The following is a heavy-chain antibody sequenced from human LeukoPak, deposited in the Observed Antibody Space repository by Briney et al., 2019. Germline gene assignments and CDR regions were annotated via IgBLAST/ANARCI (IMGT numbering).Heavy chain of an antibody. J-gene: IGHJ4*02. Sequence: ASVKVSCKASGYTFTSYYMHWVRQAPGQGLEWMGIINPSGGSTSYAQKFQGRVTMTRDMSTSTVYMELSSLRSEDTAVYYCARTTVEQYYYGSGFIDWGQGTLVTVSS. CDR1: GYTFTSYY. CDR3: ARTTVEQYYYGSGFID. V-gene: IGHV1-46*01. D-gene: IGHD3-10*01. CDR2: INPSGGST.